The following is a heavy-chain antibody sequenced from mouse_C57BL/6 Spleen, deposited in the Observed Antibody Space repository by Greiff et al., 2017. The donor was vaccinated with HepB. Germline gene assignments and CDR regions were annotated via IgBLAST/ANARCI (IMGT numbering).Heavy chain of an antibody. CDR2: ISSGGSYT. D-gene: IGHD1-1*01. J-gene: IGHJ4*01. CDR3: ARQDPYYGSSYDAMDY. CDR1: GFTFSSYG. Sequence: EVQLQESGGDLVKPGGSLKLSCAASGFTFSSYGMSWVRQTPDKRLEWVATISSGGSYTYYPDSVKGRFTISRDNAKNTLYLQMSSLKSEDTAMYYCARQDPYYGSSYDAMDYWGQGTSVTVSS. V-gene: IGHV5-6*01.